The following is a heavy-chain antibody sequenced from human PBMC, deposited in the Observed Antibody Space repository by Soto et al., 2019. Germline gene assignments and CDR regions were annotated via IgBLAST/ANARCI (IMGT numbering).Heavy chain of an antibody. D-gene: IGHD3-16*01. Sequence: QITLKESGPTLVKPTQTLTLTCTVSGFSLNTYGVGVGWIRQPPGKALEWLALIYWDDDKRYSPSLKSRLTITKDPSKNPVVLTMTNMDPVDTVTYYCARALGSWGAYYFDYWGQGTLVTVSS. J-gene: IGHJ4*02. CDR3: ARALGSWGAYYFDY. CDR2: IYWDDDK. V-gene: IGHV2-5*02. CDR1: GFSLNTYGVG.